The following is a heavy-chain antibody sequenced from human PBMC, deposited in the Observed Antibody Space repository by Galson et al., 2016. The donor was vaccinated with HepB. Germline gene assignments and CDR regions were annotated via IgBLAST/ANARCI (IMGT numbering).Heavy chain of an antibody. V-gene: IGHV1-24*01. D-gene: IGHD4-17*01. CDR1: AYALSEFP. J-gene: IGHJ4*02. CDR2: SDTEGGDS. CDR3: ATANDFGDYLYFEY. Sequence: SVKVSCKVSAYALSEFPIHWVRQAPGKGLEWMAGSDTEGGDSIYGQKFQGRVTLTEAISADTAYMELSNLISEDTAVYFCATANDFGDYLYFEYWGQGTLVTVSS.